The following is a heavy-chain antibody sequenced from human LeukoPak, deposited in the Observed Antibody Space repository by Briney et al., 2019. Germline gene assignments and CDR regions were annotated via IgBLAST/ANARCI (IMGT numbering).Heavy chain of an antibody. Sequence: GGSLRLSCAASGFTFDDYAMHWVRQAPGKGLEWVSGISWNSGSIGYADSVKGRFTISRDNSKNTLYLQMNSLRAEDTAVYYCAKDIVVVPAAIGYYYYYGMDVWGQGTTVTVSS. D-gene: IGHD2-2*01. CDR3: AKDIVVVPAAIGYYYYYGMDV. V-gene: IGHV3-9*01. CDR1: GFTFDDYA. J-gene: IGHJ6*02. CDR2: ISWNSGSI.